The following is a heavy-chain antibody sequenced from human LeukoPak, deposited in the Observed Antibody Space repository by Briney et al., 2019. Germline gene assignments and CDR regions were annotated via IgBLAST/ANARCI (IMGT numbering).Heavy chain of an antibody. D-gene: IGHD4-17*01. Sequence: ASVKVSCKASGYTFSDYYMHWVRQAPGQGLEWMGWINPNGGGTKYAQKFQDRVTMTRDTSISTAYMELSRLRIDDTAVYYCARDVTYVYTDYGDWSEYDAFDIWGQGTMVTVSS. V-gene: IGHV1-2*02. J-gene: IGHJ3*02. CDR3: ARDVTYVYTDYGDWSEYDAFDI. CDR1: GYTFSDYY. CDR2: INPNGGGT.